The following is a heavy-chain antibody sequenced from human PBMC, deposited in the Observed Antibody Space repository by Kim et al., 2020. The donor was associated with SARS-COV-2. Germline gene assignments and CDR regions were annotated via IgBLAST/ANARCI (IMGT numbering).Heavy chain of an antibody. V-gene: IGHV4-39*01. CDR2: IYYSGST. CDR3: ASHEFLWFGELPFADWFDP. Sequence: SETLSLTCTVSGGSISSSSYYWGWIRQPPGKGLEWIGSIYYSGSTYYNPALKSRVTISVDTSKNKFSLKLSSVPAADTAVYYCASHEFLWFGELPFADWFDPWGQGTLVTVSS. J-gene: IGHJ5*02. CDR1: GGSISSSSYY. D-gene: IGHD3-10*01.